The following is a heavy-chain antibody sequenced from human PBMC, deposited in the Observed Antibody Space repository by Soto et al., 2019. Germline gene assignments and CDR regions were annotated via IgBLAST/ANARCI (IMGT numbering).Heavy chain of an antibody. CDR3: ARNPIVVVPAVPSGYYYYMDV. J-gene: IGHJ6*03. Sequence: GGSLRLSCAASGFTFSSYGMHWVRQAPGKGLEWVAVIWYDGSNKYYADSVKGRFTISRDNSKNTLYLQMNSLRAEDTAVYYCARNPIVVVPAVPSGYYYYMDVWGKGTTVTVSS. CDR2: IWYDGSNK. D-gene: IGHD2-2*01. V-gene: IGHV3-33*01. CDR1: GFTFSSYG.